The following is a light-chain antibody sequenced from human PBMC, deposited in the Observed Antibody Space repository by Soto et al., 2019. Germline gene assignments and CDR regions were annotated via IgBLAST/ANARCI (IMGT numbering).Light chain of an antibody. V-gene: IGKV1-12*01. CDR1: QAISSW. J-gene: IGKJ3*01. Sequence: DIQMTQSPSSVSASVGARVTITCRASQAISSWLAWYQQKPGKAPKLMIYAASSLQSGVPSRFSGSGSGTDFTLTITSLQPEDFATYDCQQADSFPVTCGPGTKVDI. CDR2: AAS. CDR3: QQADSFPVT.